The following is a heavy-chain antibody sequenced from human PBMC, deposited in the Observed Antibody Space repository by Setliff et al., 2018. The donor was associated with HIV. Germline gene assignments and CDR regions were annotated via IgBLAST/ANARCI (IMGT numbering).Heavy chain of an antibody. CDR2: INHSGST. CDR3: ARAPFYYGSGSYQTFDY. J-gene: IGHJ4*02. Sequence: PSETLSLTCAVYGGSFSAYSWTWVRQPPGKGLEWIGEINHSGSTNYNPSLKSRVTISVDTSKNQFSLKLSSVTAADTAVYYCARAPFYYGSGSYQTFDYWGQGTLVTVSS. V-gene: IGHV4-34*09. D-gene: IGHD3-10*01. CDR1: GGSFSAYS.